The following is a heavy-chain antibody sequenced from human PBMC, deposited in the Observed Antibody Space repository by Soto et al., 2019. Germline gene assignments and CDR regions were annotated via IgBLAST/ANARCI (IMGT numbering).Heavy chain of an antibody. Sequence: ASVKVSCKVSGYTLTELSMHWVRQAPGKGLEWMGGFDPEDGETIYAQKFQGRVTMTGDTSTDTAYMELSSLRSEDTAVYYCATALVPAAMLFYYYGMDVWGQGTTVTVS. CDR1: GYTLTELS. V-gene: IGHV1-24*01. CDR2: FDPEDGET. J-gene: IGHJ6*02. D-gene: IGHD2-2*01. CDR3: ATALVPAAMLFYYYGMDV.